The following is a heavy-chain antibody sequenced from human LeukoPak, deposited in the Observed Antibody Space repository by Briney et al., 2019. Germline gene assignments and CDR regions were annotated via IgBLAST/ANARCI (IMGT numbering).Heavy chain of an antibody. Sequence: PSETLSLTCTVSGGSISSSSYYWGWIRQPPGKGLEWIGSIYYSGSTYYNPSLKSRVNISVDTSKNQFSLKLSSVTAADTAVYYCARHAVPYSSSWSDYWGQGTLVTVSS. CDR3: ARHAVPYSSSWSDY. CDR1: GGSISSSSYY. J-gene: IGHJ4*02. D-gene: IGHD6-13*01. V-gene: IGHV4-39*01. CDR2: IYYSGST.